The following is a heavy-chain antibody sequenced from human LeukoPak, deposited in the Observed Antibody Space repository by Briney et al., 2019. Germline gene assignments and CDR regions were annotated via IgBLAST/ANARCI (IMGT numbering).Heavy chain of an antibody. V-gene: IGHV1-2*02. D-gene: IGHD6-19*01. CDR1: GYTFTGYY. CDR3: ARDGLYSSGWPNWFDP. J-gene: IGHJ5*02. Sequence: ASVKVSCKAPGYTFTGYYMHWVRQAPGQGLEWMGWINPNSGGTNYAQKFQGRVTMTRDTSISTAYMELSSLRAEDTAVYYCARDGLYSSGWPNWFDPWGQGTLVTVSS. CDR2: INPNSGGT.